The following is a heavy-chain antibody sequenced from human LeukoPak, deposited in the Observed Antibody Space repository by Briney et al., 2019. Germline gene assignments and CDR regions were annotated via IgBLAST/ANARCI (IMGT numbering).Heavy chain of an antibody. CDR2: ISGSGGST. V-gene: IGHV3-23*01. CDR3: AKTRSGYFSSNFEY. Sequence: PGRSLRLSCAASGFTFSSYAMSWVRQAPGKGLEWVSAISGSGGSTYYADSVKGRFTISRDNSKNTLSLHMNSLRAEATAVYYCAKTRSGYFSSNFEYWGEGTLVTVSS. D-gene: IGHD3-22*01. J-gene: IGHJ4*02. CDR1: GFTFSSYA.